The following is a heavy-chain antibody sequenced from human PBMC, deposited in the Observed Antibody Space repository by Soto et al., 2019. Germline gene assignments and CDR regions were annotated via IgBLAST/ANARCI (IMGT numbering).Heavy chain of an antibody. CDR3: ARRRVATINYYFDY. CDR1: GGSFSGYY. CDR2: INHSGST. J-gene: IGHJ4*02. D-gene: IGHD5-12*01. Sequence: SSETLSLTCAVYGGSFSGYYWSWIRQPPGKGLEWIGEINHSGSTNYNPSLKSRVTISVDTSENQFSLKLSSVTAADTAVYYCARRRVATINYYFDYWGQGTLVTVSS. V-gene: IGHV4-34*01.